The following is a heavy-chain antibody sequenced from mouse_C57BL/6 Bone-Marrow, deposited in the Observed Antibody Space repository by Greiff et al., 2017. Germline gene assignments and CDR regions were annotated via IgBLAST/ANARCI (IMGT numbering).Heavy chain of an antibody. CDR1: GYTFTSYG. CDR2: IYPRSGNT. J-gene: IGHJ1*03. D-gene: IGHD2-4*01. V-gene: IGHV1-81*01. Sequence: QVQLQQSGAELARPGASVKLSCKASGYTFTSYGISWVKQRTGQGLEWIGEIYPRSGNTYYNEKFKGKATLTADKSSSTAYMELRSLTSEDSAVDFGAKGGIYYDDDFDVWGTGTTGTVSS. CDR3: AKGGIYYDDDFDV.